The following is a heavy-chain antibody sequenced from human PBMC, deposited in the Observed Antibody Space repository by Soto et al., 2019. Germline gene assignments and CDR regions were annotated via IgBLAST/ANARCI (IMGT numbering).Heavy chain of an antibody. CDR3: ARETYPYRDSSY. CDR2: IYYSGST. Sequence: QVQLQESGPGLVKPSETLSLTCTVSGGSISSYYWSWIRQPPGKGLEWIGYIYYSGSTNYNPSLKSRVTISVDTSKNQFSLKLSSVTAADTAVYYCARETYPYRDSSYWGQGTLVTVSS. V-gene: IGHV4-59*01. D-gene: IGHD3-22*01. CDR1: GGSISSYY. J-gene: IGHJ4*02.